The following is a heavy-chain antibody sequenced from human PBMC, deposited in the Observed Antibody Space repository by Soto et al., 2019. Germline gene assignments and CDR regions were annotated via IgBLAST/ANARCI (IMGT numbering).Heavy chain of an antibody. V-gene: IGHV3-15*01. Sequence: GESLKSSFEVSGFTLRMYSMTWARQAPGKGLEWVGRIKSKTDGGTTDYAAPVKGRFTISRDDSKNTLYLQMTSLKTEDTAVYYCSTDPPPYWGHGTLVNVSS. J-gene: IGHJ4*01. CDR1: GFTLRMYS. CDR2: IKSKTDGGTT. CDR3: STDPPPY.